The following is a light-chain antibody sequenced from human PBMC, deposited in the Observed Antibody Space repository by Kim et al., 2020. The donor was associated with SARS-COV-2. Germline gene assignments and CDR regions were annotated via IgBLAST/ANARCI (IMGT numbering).Light chain of an antibody. J-gene: IGKJ1*01. CDR3: QKYDNAPHT. Sequence: AAVGDRVTITCRASQAISNYLAWYQQKPGKAPKLLIYAASTLHSGVPSRFSGSGSGTHFTLTISRLQPEDVAAYYCQKYDNAPHTFGQGTKVDIK. CDR1: QAISNY. CDR2: AAS. V-gene: IGKV1-27*01.